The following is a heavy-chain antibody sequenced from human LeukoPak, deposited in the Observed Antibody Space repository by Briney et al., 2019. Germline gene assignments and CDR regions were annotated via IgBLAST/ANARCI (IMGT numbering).Heavy chain of an antibody. CDR3: AREPTPWVAEFIPTAFDI. Sequence: ASVKVSCKASGYTFTSYGISWVRQAPGQGLEWMGWISAYNGNTNYAQKLQGRVTMTTDTSTSTAYMELSSLRSEDTAVYYCAREPTPWVAEFIPTAFDIWGQGRMVAVSS. J-gene: IGHJ3*02. D-gene: IGHD3-10*01. CDR2: ISAYNGNT. V-gene: IGHV1-18*01. CDR1: GYTFTSYG.